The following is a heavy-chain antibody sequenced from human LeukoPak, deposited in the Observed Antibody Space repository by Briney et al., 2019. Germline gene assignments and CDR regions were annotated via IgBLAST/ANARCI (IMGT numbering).Heavy chain of an antibody. CDR3: ARGSGYFLDFDY. J-gene: IGHJ4*02. CDR1: GFTFSNAW. CDR2: TSGGDGRT. D-gene: IGHD3-22*01. Sequence: GGSLRLSCAASGFTFSNAWMNWVRQAPGKGLEWVSATSGGDGRTYYADSVKGRFTISRDNSKNTLFLQMNSLKAEDTAVYYCARGSGYFLDFDYWGQGTLVTVSS. V-gene: IGHV3-23*01.